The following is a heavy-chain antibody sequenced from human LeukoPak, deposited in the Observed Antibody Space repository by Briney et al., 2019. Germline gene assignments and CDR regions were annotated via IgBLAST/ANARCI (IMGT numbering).Heavy chain of an antibody. D-gene: IGHD3-3*01. J-gene: IGHJ3*02. V-gene: IGHV1-46*01. CDR3: ARKMESRAPPGPDAFDI. CDR1: GYTFTSYY. CDR2: INPSGGST. Sequence: ASVKVSCKASGYTFTSYYMHWVRQAPGQGLEWMGIINPSGGSTSYAQKFQGRVTMTRDTSTSTVYMELGSLRSEDTAVYYCARKMESRAPPGPDAFDIWGQGTMVTVSS.